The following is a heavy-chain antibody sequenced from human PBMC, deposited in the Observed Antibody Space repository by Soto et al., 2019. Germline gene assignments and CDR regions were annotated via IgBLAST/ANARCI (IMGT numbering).Heavy chain of an antibody. CDR1: GFTVSSNY. CDR3: ARGLRDYSNYARWFDP. J-gene: IGHJ5*02. CDR2: IYSGGST. V-gene: IGHV3-66*01. Sequence: GGSLRLSCAASGFTVSSNYMSWVRQAPGKGLEWVSVIYSGGSTYYADSVKGRFTISRDNSKNTLYLQMNSLRAEDTAVYYCARGLRDYSNYARWFDPWGQGTLVTVSS. D-gene: IGHD4-4*01.